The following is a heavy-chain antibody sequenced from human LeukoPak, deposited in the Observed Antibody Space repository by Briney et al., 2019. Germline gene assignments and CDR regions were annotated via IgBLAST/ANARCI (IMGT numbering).Heavy chain of an antibody. D-gene: IGHD3-22*01. CDR3: ARPIGSGYYPFDY. CDR2: ISGSGGST. CDR1: GFTFSSYA. V-gene: IGHV3-23*01. J-gene: IGHJ4*02. Sequence: GGSLRLSCAASGFTFSSYAMSWVRQAPGKGLEWVSAISGSGGSTYYADSVKGRFTISRDNSKNTLYLQMNSLRAEDTAVYYCARPIGSGYYPFDYWGQGTLVTVSS.